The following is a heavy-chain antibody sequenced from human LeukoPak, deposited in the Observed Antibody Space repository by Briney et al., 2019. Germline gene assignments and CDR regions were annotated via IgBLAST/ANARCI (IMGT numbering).Heavy chain of an antibody. D-gene: IGHD2-2*02. V-gene: IGHV1-69*02. Sequence: ASVKVSCKASGGTFSSYTISWVRQAPGQGLEWMGRIIPILGIANYAQKFQGRVTITAYKSTSTAYMELSSLRSEDTAVYYCARYCSSTSCYTFKDYWGQGTLVTVSS. J-gene: IGHJ4*02. CDR3: ARYCSSTSCYTFKDY. CDR2: IIPILGIA. CDR1: GGTFSSYT.